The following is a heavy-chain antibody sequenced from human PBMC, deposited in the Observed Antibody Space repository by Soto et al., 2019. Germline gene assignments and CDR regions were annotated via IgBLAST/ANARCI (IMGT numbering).Heavy chain of an antibody. Sequence: PGGSLRLSCAASGFTFSNYAMSWVRQAPGKGLEWVSDVSASGGSTYYADSVKGRFTISRDNSKDTLYLQISSLRVEDTALYYCAKRHSSGFEYWGQGTLVTVSS. CDR2: VSASGGST. J-gene: IGHJ4*02. V-gene: IGHV3-23*01. CDR3: AKRHSSGFEY. D-gene: IGHD6-19*01. CDR1: GFTFSNYA.